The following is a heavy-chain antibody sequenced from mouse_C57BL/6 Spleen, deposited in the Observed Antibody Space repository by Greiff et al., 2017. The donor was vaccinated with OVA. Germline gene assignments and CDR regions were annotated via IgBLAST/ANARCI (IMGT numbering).Heavy chain of an antibody. CDR3: ARSGTVVATDYAMDY. J-gene: IGHJ4*01. CDR1: GYAFSSYW. V-gene: IGHV1-80*01. CDR2: IYPGDGDT. Sequence: VQLVESGAELVKPGASVKISCKASGYAFSSYWMNWVKQRPGKGLEWIGQIYPGDGDTNYNGKFKGKATLTADKSSSTAYMQLSSLTSEDSAVYFCARSGTVVATDYAMDYWGQGTSVTVSS. D-gene: IGHD1-1*01.